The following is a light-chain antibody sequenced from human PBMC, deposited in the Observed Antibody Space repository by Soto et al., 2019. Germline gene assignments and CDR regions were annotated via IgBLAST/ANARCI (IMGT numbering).Light chain of an antibody. J-gene: IGKJ1*01. CDR1: QAMRVD. CDR3: LQYYTYPRT. Sequence: DTLTPQSPSSLSAAAGVSAPTTCLASQAMRVDLGLFTEKPGIAPRRLIDGGNTLHSGVSSRFRGRGSGTECTLTISSLQTEDFATYYCLQYYTYPRTFGQGTPVDNK. CDR2: GGN. V-gene: IGKV1-17*01.